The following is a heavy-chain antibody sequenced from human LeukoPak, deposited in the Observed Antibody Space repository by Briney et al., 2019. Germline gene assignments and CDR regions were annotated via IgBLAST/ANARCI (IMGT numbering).Heavy chain of an antibody. CDR3: ARALSYYYDSSGPYFDY. CDR2: ISGSGGSA. V-gene: IGHV3-23*01. J-gene: IGHJ4*02. Sequence: GGSLRLSCAASGFAFSTYDMGWVRQAPGKGLEWVSVISGSGGSAYYADSVKGRFTISRDNAKNSLYLQMNSLRAEDTAVYYCARALSYYYDSSGPYFDYWGQGTLVTVSS. CDR1: GFAFSTYD. D-gene: IGHD3-22*01.